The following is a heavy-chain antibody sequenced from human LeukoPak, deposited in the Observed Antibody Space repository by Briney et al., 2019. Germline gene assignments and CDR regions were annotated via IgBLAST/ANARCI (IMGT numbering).Heavy chain of an antibody. CDR3: ARSVGPTTYYFDF. Sequence: PGGSLRLSCAASGFTFSSYEMNWVRQAPGKGLEWVSYISSSGSTIYYADSVRGRFTISRDNAKNSLYLQVNSLRAEDTAVYYCARSVGPTTYYFDFWGQGTLVSVSS. V-gene: IGHV3-48*03. J-gene: IGHJ4*02. CDR2: ISSSGSTI. D-gene: IGHD1-26*01. CDR1: GFTFSSYE.